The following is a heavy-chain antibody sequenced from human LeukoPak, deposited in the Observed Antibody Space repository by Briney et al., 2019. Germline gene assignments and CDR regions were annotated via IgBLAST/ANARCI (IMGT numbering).Heavy chain of an antibody. CDR1: GGSISSGSYY. D-gene: IGHD3-3*01. CDR3: ARGGSDLWSGYYLFDY. V-gene: IGHV4-61*02. Sequence: SETLSLTCTVSGGSISSGSYYWSWIRQPAGKGLEWIGRIYTSGSTNYNPSLKSRVTISVDTSKHQFSLKLSSVTAADTAVYYCARGGSDLWSGYYLFDYWGQGTLVTVSS. J-gene: IGHJ4*02. CDR2: IYTSGST.